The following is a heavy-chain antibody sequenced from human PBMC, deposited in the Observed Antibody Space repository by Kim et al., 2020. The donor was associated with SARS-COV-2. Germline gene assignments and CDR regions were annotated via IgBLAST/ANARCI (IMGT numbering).Heavy chain of an antibody. CDR2: IYPGDSDT. CDR3: ARHEYYYDSSGYPGYYGMDV. D-gene: IGHD3-22*01. CDR1: GYSFTSYW. J-gene: IGHJ6*02. Sequence: GESLKISCKGSGYSFTSYWIGWVRQMPGKGLEWMGIIYPGDSDTRYSPSFQGQVTISADKSISTAYLQWSSLKASDTAMYYCARHEYYYDSSGYPGYYGMDVWPRDHGHRLL. V-gene: IGHV5-51*01.